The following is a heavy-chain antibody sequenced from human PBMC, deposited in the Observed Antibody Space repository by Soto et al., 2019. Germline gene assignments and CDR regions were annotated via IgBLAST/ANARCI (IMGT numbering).Heavy chain of an antibody. V-gene: IGHV1-18*04. CDR3: ARDFLTVDSHRGGLVY. Sequence: QVQLVQSGAEVKKPGASVKVSCKASGYTFTSYGISWVRQAPGQGLEWMGWISAYNGNTNYAQKLQGRVTMTTDTSTSTAYRELRSLRSDDTAVYYCARDFLTVDSHRGGLVYWGQGTLVTVSS. CDR1: GYTFTSYG. D-gene: IGHD2-15*01. CDR2: ISAYNGNT. J-gene: IGHJ4*02.